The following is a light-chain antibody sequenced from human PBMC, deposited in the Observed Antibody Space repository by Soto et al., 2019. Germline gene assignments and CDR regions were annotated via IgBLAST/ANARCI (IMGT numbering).Light chain of an antibody. CDR2: GAS. J-gene: IGKJ1*01. Sequence: EIVLTQSPGTLSLSPGERATLSCRASQSVSSNYFAWYQRTPGQAPRLLIYGASNRATGIPNRFSGSGSGTDFTLTITRLEPEDFVVYYCQQYGSSPPTFGQGTKVEI. CDR3: QQYGSSPPT. V-gene: IGKV3-20*01. CDR1: QSVSSNY.